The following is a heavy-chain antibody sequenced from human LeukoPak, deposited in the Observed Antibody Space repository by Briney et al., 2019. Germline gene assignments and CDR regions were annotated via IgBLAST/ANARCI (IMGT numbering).Heavy chain of an antibody. V-gene: IGHV3-33*01. CDR1: GFTFSSYG. CDR2: IWYDGSNK. D-gene: IGHD3-22*01. CDR3: ARSNYYDSSGYYGLDY. Sequence: GGYVRLSCAASGFTFSSYGMHWVRQAPGKGLEWVAVIWYDGSNKYYADSVKGRFTISRDNSKNTLYLQMNSLRAEDTAVYYCARSNYYDSSGYYGLDYWGKGTLVTVSS. J-gene: IGHJ4*02.